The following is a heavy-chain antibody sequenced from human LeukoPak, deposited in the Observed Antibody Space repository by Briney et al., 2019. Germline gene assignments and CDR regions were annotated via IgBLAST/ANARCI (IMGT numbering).Heavy chain of an antibody. CDR3: ARSYGGNRWHGFDI. CDR2: IYYSGST. Sequence: SETLSLTCTVSGGSMSSYYRSWVRQPPGKGLEWIGYIYYSGSTNYNPSLKSRVTISVDTSKNQFSLKLSSVTAADTAVYYCARSYGGNRWHGFDIWGQGTMVTVPS. D-gene: IGHD4-23*01. V-gene: IGHV4-59*01. J-gene: IGHJ3*02. CDR1: GGSMSSYY.